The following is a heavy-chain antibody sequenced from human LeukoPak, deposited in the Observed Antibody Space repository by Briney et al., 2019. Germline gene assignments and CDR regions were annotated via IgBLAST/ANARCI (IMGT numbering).Heavy chain of an antibody. D-gene: IGHD4-17*01. Sequence: ASVKVSCKASAHTFTDYYMHWVRQAPGQGLEWMGWINPHSGDTHYAQSFQGRVTMTRDTSISTAYMDLSRLTSDDTALYYCARGSALRQTTGTTFDSWGQGTLVTVSS. CDR2: INPHSGDT. CDR3: ARGSALRQTTGTTFDS. CDR1: AHTFTDYY. V-gene: IGHV1-2*02. J-gene: IGHJ4*02.